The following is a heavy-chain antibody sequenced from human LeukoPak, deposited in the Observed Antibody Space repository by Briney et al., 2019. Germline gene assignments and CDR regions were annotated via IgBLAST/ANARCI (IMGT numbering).Heavy chain of an antibody. D-gene: IGHD6-19*01. J-gene: IGHJ3*02. CDR2: INHSGST. Sequence: SETLSLTCTVSGGSISSSSYSWGWIRQPPGKGLEWIGEINHSGSTNYNPSLKSRVTISVDTSKNQFSLKLSSVTAADTAVYYCASLYSSGWIDAFDIWGQGTMVTVSS. V-gene: IGHV4-39*07. CDR1: GGSISSSSYS. CDR3: ASLYSSGWIDAFDI.